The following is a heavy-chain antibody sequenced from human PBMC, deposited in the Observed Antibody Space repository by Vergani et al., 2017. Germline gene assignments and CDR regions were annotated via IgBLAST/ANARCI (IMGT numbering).Heavy chain of an antibody. CDR1: GFTVSSNY. V-gene: IGHV3-66*01. Sequence: EVQLVESGGGLVQPGGSLRLSCAASGFTVSSNYMSWVRQAPGKGLEWVSVIYSGGRTYYADYVKCRFTISRDNSKNTLYLQMNSLRADDTAVYYCAREDPKVGRNYGMDFWGQGTTVTVSS. J-gene: IGHJ6*02. CDR2: IYSGGRT. CDR3: AREDPKVGRNYGMDF. D-gene: IGHD2-2*01.